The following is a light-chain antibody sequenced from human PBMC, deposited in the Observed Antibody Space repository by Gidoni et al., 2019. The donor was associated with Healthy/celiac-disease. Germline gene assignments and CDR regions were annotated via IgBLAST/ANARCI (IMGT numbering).Light chain of an antibody. CDR2: DAS. V-gene: IGKV3-11*01. J-gene: IGKJ4*01. CDR1: QSVSSY. Sequence: VLTQSPATLSLSPGERATLSCRASQSVSSYLAWYQQKPGQAPRLLIYDASNRATGIPARFSGSGSGTDFTLTISSLEPEDFAVYYCQQRSNWPLVFGGXTKVEIK. CDR3: QQRSNWPLV.